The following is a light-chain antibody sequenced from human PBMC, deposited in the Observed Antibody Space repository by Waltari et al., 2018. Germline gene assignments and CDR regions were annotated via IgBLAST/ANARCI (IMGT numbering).Light chain of an antibody. Sequence: QSGLTQPASVSGSPGQSITISCTGTRSDVGNYNLVSWYQQYPGKAPKLRVYEVTKRTSGVSDRFSGSKSGNTASLTIYGLQSEDEADYYRCSYAGLGIYVFGTGTKVTVL. CDR2: EVT. CDR3: CSYAGLGIYV. CDR1: RSDVGNYNL. V-gene: IGLV2-23*02. J-gene: IGLJ1*01.